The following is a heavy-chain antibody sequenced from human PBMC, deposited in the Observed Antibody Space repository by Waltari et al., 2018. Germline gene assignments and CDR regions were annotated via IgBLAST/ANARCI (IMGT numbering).Heavy chain of an antibody. D-gene: IGHD5-12*01. Sequence: EVQLVESGGGMVKPGGSLRLSCAASGFTFSSYSMNWVRQAPGKGLEWVSSISSSSSYIYYAASVKGRFTISRDNAKNSLYLQMNSLRAEDTAVYYCARLVATIGYWGQGTLVTVSS. CDR2: ISSSSSYI. CDR1: GFTFSSYS. V-gene: IGHV3-21*01. J-gene: IGHJ4*02. CDR3: ARLVATIGY.